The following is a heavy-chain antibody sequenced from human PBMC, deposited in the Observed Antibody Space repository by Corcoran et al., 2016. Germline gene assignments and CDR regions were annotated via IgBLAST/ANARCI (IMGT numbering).Heavy chain of an antibody. CDR1: GDSVSSNSAA. Sequence: QVQLQQSGPGLVKSSQTLSLTCVISGDSVSSNSAAWNWIRQSPSRGLEWLGRTYYTSKWYSDYAVSVKSRLSINADTSKNQFSLQLNSVTPEDTAVYYCARAPPVVGANWFDPWGQGTLVTVSS. D-gene: IGHD6-19*01. CDR2: TYYTSKWYS. CDR3: ARAPPVVGANWFDP. J-gene: IGHJ5*02. V-gene: IGHV6-1*01.